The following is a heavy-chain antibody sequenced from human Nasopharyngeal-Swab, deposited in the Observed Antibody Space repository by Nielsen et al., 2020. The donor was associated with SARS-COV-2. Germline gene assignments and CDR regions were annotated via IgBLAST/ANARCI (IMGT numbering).Heavy chain of an antibody. V-gene: IGHV3-53*05. Sequence: GESLKTSCAAPGFTVSSNYMSWVRQAPGKGLEWVSVIYSGGSSYYADTVKGRFTISRDTSKNTLYLKMNSLRAEDTAVYYCARDGITGTPWGLFDPWGQGTLVTVSS. CDR1: GFTVSSNY. D-gene: IGHD1-7*01. J-gene: IGHJ5*02. CDR3: ARDGITGTPWGLFDP. CDR2: IYSGGSS.